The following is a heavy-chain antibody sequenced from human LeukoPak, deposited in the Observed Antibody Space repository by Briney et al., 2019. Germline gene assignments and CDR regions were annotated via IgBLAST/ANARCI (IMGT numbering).Heavy chain of an antibody. D-gene: IGHD2-21*01. Sequence: PGGSLRLSCAASGFTFSSYGMHWVRQAPGKGLEWVAVIWYDGSNKYYADSVKGRFTISRDNSKNTLYLQMNSLRAEDTAVYYCAKDKALFDFFDYWGQGTLVTVSS. J-gene: IGHJ4*02. CDR1: GFTFSSYG. V-gene: IGHV3-33*06. CDR2: IWYDGSNK. CDR3: AKDKALFDFFDY.